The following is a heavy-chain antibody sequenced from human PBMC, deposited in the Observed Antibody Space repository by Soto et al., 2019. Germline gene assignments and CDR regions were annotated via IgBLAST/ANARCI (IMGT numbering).Heavy chain of an antibody. CDR3: GKVLVGATGHTDSDS. D-gene: IGHD2-15*01. J-gene: IGHJ4*02. V-gene: IGHV4-39*01. Sequence: SETLSLTCTVSGGSIYRSGYYWGWIRQPPGRGLEWIGNIDYNGVTYSNPSLKSRVTISRDTSKNQFPLKLTSVTAADTALYYCGKVLVGATGHTDSDSWGPGTLVTVS. CDR2: IDYNGVT. CDR1: GGSIYRSGYY.